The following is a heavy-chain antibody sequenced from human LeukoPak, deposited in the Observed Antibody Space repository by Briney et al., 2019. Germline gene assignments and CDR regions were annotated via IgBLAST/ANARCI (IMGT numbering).Heavy chain of an antibody. J-gene: IGHJ4*02. CDR1: GFTFSNYW. D-gene: IGHD5-12*01. CDR2: LNADGNSI. V-gene: IGHV3-74*01. CDR3: AGAYSAYDPFDY. Sequence: GGSLRLSCAASGFTFSNYWMHWVRQAPGKGLVWVSRLNADGNSITYADSVRGRFTISRDNAKNTVHLQMNSLRVEDTAIYFCAGAYSAYDPFDYWGQGTLVTVSS.